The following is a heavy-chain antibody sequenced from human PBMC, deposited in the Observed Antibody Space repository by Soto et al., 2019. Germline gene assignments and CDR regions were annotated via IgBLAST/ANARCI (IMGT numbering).Heavy chain of an antibody. CDR2: INHSGST. D-gene: IGHD4-17*01. V-gene: IGHV4-34*01. Sequence: PSETLSLTCAVYGGSFSGYYWSWIRQPPGKGLEWIGEINHSGSTNYNPSLKSRVTISVDTSKNQFSLKLSSVTAADTAVYYCARGRNDYGDYVTYYYYMDVWGKGTTVTVS. CDR1: GGSFSGYY. J-gene: IGHJ6*03. CDR3: ARGRNDYGDYVTYYYYMDV.